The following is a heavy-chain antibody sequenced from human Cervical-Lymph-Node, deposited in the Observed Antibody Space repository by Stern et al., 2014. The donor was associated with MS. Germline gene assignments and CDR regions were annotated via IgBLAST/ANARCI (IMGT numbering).Heavy chain of an antibody. V-gene: IGHV3-11*01. D-gene: IGHD6-19*01. J-gene: IGHJ5*02. CDR3: ASVGRGWRNYFDP. CDR1: GFTFSDSY. Sequence: QVQLVQSGGGLVKPGGSLRLSCAASGFTFSDSYVHWIRQAPGKGLEWVSLISSRGATTYYADSVKGRFTISRDNAKNSVYLEMNSLRTEDTAVYYCASVGRGWRNYFDPWGQGTLVTVSS. CDR2: ISSRGATT.